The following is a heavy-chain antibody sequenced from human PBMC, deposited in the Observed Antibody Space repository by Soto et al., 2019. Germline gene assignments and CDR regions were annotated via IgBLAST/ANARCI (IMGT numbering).Heavy chain of an antibody. CDR1: GGSVSSGSYY. Sequence: QVQLQESGPELVKPSETLSLTCTVSGGSVSSGSYYWSWIRQPPGKGLEWIGYIYYSGSTNYNPSLKSRVTISVDTSKNQFSLKLSSVTAADTAVYYCARDHYGDYGGFDPWGQGTLVTVSS. D-gene: IGHD4-17*01. CDR3: ARDHYGDYGGFDP. V-gene: IGHV4-61*01. CDR2: IYYSGST. J-gene: IGHJ5*02.